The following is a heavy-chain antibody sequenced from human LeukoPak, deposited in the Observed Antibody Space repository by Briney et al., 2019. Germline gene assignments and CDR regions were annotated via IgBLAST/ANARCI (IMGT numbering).Heavy chain of an antibody. Sequence: GGSLRLSCPASGFTFSSYGMHWVRQAPGKGLEWVAVISYDGSNKYYADSVKGRFTISRDNSKNTLYLQMNSLRAEDTAVYYCAKDYDDIVVVVAGYYYYYGMDVWGQGITVTVSS. V-gene: IGHV3-30*18. CDR1: GFTFSSYG. CDR2: ISYDGSNK. J-gene: IGHJ6*02. CDR3: AKDYDDIVVVVAGYYYYYGMDV. D-gene: IGHD2-15*01.